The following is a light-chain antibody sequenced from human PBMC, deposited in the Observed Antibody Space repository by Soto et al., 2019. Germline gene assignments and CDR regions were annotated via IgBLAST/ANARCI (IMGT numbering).Light chain of an antibody. CDR2: GSS. Sequence: IVMTQSPATLSVSPGERATLSCRASQSVSSNLAWYQQKPGQAPRLLIYGSSTRATDIPARFSGSGSGTEFTLTISILQSEDFAVYYCQQYNKWPPWTFGQGTKVEIK. J-gene: IGKJ1*01. CDR1: QSVSSN. V-gene: IGKV3-15*01. CDR3: QQYNKWPPWT.